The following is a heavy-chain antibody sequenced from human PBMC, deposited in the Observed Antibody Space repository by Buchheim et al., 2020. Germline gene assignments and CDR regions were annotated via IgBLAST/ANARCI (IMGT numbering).Heavy chain of an antibody. CDR2: TGSKT. CDR3: ARYSDPSDFYSHFDL. D-gene: IGHD3-3*01. Sequence: QEQLVESGGGVVQTGRSLRLSCVASGFTFSYYGMHWVRQAPGKGLEWVAGTGSKTVYADSAKGRFTISRDNSKNTVYLEVSSLRAEDTAVYYCARYSDPSDFYSHFDLWGQGTL. J-gene: IGHJ4*02. CDR1: GFTFSYYG. V-gene: IGHV3-33*01.